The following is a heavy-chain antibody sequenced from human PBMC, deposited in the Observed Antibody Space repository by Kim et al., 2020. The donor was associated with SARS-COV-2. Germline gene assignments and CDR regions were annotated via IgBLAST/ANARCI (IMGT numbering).Heavy chain of an antibody. J-gene: IGHJ3*02. CDR1: GFTFDDYA. D-gene: IGHD2-2*01. Sequence: GGSLRLSCAASGFTFDDYAMHWVRQAPGKGLEWVSGISWNSGSIGYADSVKGRFTISRDNAKNSLYLQMNSLRAEDTALYYCAKKIYCSSTSCPTWSGAFDIWGQGTMVTVSS. V-gene: IGHV3-9*01. CDR3: AKKIYCSSTSCPTWSGAFDI. CDR2: ISWNSGSI.